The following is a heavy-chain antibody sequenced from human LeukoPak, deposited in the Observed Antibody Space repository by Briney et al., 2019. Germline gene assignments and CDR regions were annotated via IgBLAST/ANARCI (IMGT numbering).Heavy chain of an antibody. CDR1: GFTFSSYW. D-gene: IGHD3-22*01. Sequence: GGSLRLSCAASGFTFSSYWMSWVRQAPGKGLEWVANIKQDGSEKYYVDSVKGRFTISRDNAKNSLYLQMNSLRAEDTAVYYCARARSGYYDSSGYKALPLDYWGQGTLVTVSS. V-gene: IGHV3-7*01. CDR2: IKQDGSEK. J-gene: IGHJ4*02. CDR3: ARARSGYYDSSGYKALPLDY.